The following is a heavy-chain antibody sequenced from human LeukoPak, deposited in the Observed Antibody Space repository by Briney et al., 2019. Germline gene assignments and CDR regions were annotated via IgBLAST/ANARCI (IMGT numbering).Heavy chain of an antibody. CDR3: ARGGPTGSDY. J-gene: IGHJ4*02. V-gene: IGHV4-31*03. CDR1: GGSISSNTYF. D-gene: IGHD1-14*01. Sequence: SETLSLTCNVSGGSISSNTYFWGWIRQHPGKGLEWIGYIYYSGSTYYNPSLKSRVTISVDTSKNQFSLKLSSVTAADTAVYYCARGGPTGSDYWGQGTLVTVSS. CDR2: IYYSGST.